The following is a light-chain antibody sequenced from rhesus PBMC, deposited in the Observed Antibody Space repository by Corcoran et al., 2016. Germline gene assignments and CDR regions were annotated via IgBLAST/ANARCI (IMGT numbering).Light chain of an antibody. Sequence: DIQMTQSPSSLSASVGDRVTITCRASQGISIWLAWYQQKPGKAPILLLYKASSLQSGVPSRFSGSGSGTDFTLPFSSLQPEDFASYYCQQYSTAPYSFGQGTKVEIK. CDR3: QQYSTAPYS. CDR2: KAS. CDR1: QGISIW. J-gene: IGKJ2*01. V-gene: IGKV1-21*01.